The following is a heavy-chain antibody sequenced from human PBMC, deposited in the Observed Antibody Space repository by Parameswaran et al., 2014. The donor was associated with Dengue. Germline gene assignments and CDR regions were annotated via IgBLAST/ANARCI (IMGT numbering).Heavy chain of an antibody. CDR2: IYYSGST. CDR3: ARDSSYGGNSGNYYYYYGMDV. J-gene: IGHJ6*02. D-gene: IGHD4-23*01. V-gene: IGHV4-59*01. Sequence: WIRQPPGKGLEWIGYIYYSGSTNYNPSLKSRVTISVDTSKNQFSLKLSSVTAADTAVYYCARDSSYGGNSGNYYYYYGMDVWGQGTTVTVSS.